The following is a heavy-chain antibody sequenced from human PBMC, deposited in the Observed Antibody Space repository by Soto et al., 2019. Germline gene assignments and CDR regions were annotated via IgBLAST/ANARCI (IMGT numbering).Heavy chain of an antibody. D-gene: IGHD3-22*01. Sequence: PSETLSLTCTVSGATIDKSTDFWGWIRQPPGKGPEWIGSIYNNGDTYYSLSLKSRVTISLDKSQNQFSLKLSSVTAADTAVYYCARSRYYDSSGYRALDAFDIWGQGTMVTVSS. CDR2: IYNNGDT. CDR1: GATIDKSTDF. V-gene: IGHV4-39*01. J-gene: IGHJ3*02. CDR3: ARSRYYDSSGYRALDAFDI.